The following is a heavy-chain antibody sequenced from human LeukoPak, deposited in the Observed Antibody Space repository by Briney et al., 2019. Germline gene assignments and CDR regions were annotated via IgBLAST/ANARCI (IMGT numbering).Heavy chain of an antibody. V-gene: IGHV4-4*07. D-gene: IGHD6-19*01. J-gene: IGHJ5*02. Sequence: SETLSLTCTVSGGSISSYYWSWIRQPAGKGLEWIGRIYTSGSTNYTPSLKSRVTMSVDTSKNQFSLKLSSVTAADTAVYYCARSRSSLAGYSSGWSANWFDPWGQGTLVTVSS. CDR1: GGSISSYY. CDR2: IYTSGST. CDR3: ARSRSSLAGYSSGWSANWFDP.